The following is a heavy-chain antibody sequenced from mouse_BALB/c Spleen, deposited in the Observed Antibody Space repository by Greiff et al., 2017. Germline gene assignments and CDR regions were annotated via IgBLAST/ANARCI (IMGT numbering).Heavy chain of an antibody. J-gene: IGHJ4*01. D-gene: IGHD1-1*01. CDR1: GFTFSSYA. CDR3: ARDYYGSSYPSYYAMDY. V-gene: IGHV5-6-5*01. CDR2: ISSGGST. Sequence: EVQVVESGGGLVKPGGSLKLSCAASGFTFSSYAMSWVRQTPEKRLEWVASISSGGSTYYPDSVKGRFTISRDNARNILYLQMSSLRSEDTAMYYCARDYYGSSYPSYYAMDYWGQGTSVTVSS.